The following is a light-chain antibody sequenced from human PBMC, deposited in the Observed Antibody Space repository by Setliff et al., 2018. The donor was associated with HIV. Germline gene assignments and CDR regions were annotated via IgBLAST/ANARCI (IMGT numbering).Light chain of an antibody. J-gene: IGLJ1*01. CDR2: RDD. Sequence: QSVPTQPSSVSGTPGQNVTISCSGSASNIGSSFVHWYRQVAGTTPQLLIYRDDQRPSGVPDRFSGSKSGTSASLAITGLRSDDEADYYCATWDDSLGGLYVFASGTKVT. V-gene: IGLV1-47*01. CDR1: ASNIGSSF. CDR3: ATWDDSLGGLYV.